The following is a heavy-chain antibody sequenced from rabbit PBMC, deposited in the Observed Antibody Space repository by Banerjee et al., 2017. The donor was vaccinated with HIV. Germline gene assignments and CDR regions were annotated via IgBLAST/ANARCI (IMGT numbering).Heavy chain of an antibody. V-gene: IGHV1S40*01. CDR2: IDGGSDNT. D-gene: IGHD1-1*01. J-gene: IGHJ6*01. CDR1: GFSFSSGYD. CDR3: VRGSISGTDYNL. Sequence: QSLEESGGGLVQPEGSLALTCKASGFSFSSGYDMCWVRQAPGKGLEWIACIDGGSDNTPYAGGEKALSTIPRHNAQNTLYLQLNSLTAADTATYFCVRGSISGTDYNLWGQGTLVTVS.